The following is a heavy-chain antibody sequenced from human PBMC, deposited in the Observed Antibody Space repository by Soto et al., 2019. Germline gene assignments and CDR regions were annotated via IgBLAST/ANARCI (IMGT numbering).Heavy chain of an antibody. Sequence: SETLSLTCTVSGGSISSYYWSWIRQPPGKGLEWIGYIYYSGSTNYNPSLKSRVTISVDTSKNQFSLKLSSVTAADTAVYYCARVSIPGSSGYWIDGWFDPWGQGTLVTVSS. CDR3: ARVSIPGSSGYWIDGWFDP. V-gene: IGHV4-59*01. J-gene: IGHJ5*02. CDR2: IYYSGST. CDR1: GGSISSYY. D-gene: IGHD3-22*01.